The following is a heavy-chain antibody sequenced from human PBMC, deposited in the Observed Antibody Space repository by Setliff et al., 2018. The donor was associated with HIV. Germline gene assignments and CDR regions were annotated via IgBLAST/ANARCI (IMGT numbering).Heavy chain of an antibody. CDR3: TRRRGPMVQGVDPTPSYYFDY. J-gene: IGHJ4*02. Sequence: SETLSLTCTVSGGSITRTPYYWGWIRQPPGKGLEWIGSIYHTGITYDNPSLKSRVTISVDTSKNQFSLRLSSVTAGDTAVYYCTRRRGPMVQGVDPTPSYYFDYWGQGTLVTAPQ. CDR2: IYHTGIT. CDR1: GGSITRTPYY. D-gene: IGHD3-10*01. V-gene: IGHV4-39*07.